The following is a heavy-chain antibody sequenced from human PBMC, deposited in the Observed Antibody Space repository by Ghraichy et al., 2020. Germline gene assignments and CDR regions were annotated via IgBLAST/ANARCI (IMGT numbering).Heavy chain of an antibody. D-gene: IGHD3-22*01. CDR1: GFTFSNYG. Sequence: GGSLRLSCAASGFTFSNYGMHWVRQAPGKGLEWVAVISYDGSNKYYADSVKGRFTITRDNSKNTQYLQMNSLRAEDTAVYYCAKALRDYYYDSSGYYLDYWGQGTLVTVSS. CDR3: AKALRDYYYDSSGYYLDY. CDR2: ISYDGSNK. J-gene: IGHJ4*02. V-gene: IGHV3-30*18.